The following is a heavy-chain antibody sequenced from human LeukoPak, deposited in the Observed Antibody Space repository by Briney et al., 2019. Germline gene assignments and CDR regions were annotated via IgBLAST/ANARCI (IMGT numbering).Heavy chain of an antibody. J-gene: IGHJ4*02. Sequence: SETLSLTCAVSGYSISSGYYWGWIRQPPGKGLEWIGSIYHSGSTYYNPSLKSRVTISVDTSKNQFSLKLSSVTAADTAAYYCVAVVAAALYYFDYWGQGTLVTVSS. V-gene: IGHV4-38-2*01. CDR2: IYHSGST. CDR3: VAVVAAALYYFDY. CDR1: GYSISSGYY. D-gene: IGHD2-15*01.